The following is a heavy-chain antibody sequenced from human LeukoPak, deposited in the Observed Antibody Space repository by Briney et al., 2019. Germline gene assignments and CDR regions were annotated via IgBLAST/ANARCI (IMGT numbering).Heavy chain of an antibody. V-gene: IGHV3-23*01. D-gene: IGHD3-16*01. CDR1: GFTFSSYA. CDR2: IICSGGST. J-gene: IGHJ6*03. CDR3: AKSSTIGVYYYYMDV. Sequence: GGSLRLSCAASGFTFSSYAMSWVRHAPGKGLGWVSAIICSGGSTYSVDSVTGRFTISRDNSKNTLYLQMNSLRAEDTAVYYCAKSSTIGVYYYYMDVWGKGTTVTVSS.